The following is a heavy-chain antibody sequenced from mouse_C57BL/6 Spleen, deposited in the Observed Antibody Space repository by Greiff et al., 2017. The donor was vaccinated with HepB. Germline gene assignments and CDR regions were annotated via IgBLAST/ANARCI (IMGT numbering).Heavy chain of an antibody. CDR3: ARGGGLRHFDY. D-gene: IGHD2-2*01. J-gene: IGHJ2*01. Sequence: QVQLKESGAELARPGASVKMSCKASGYTFTSYTMHWVKQRPGQGLEWIGYINPSRGYTKYNQKFKNKATLTADKSSSTAYMQLSSLTSEDSAVYYCARGGGLRHFDYWGQGTTLTVSS. CDR1: GYTFTSYT. V-gene: IGHV1-4*01. CDR2: INPSRGYT.